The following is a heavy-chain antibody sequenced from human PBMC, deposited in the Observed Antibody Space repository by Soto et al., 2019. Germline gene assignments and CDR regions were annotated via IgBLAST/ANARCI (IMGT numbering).Heavy chain of an antibody. D-gene: IGHD5-12*01. CDR2: FSHTGST. Sequence: SETLSLTCAVYGGSFSGYDWSCNRQTPGEGLEWIEEFSHTGSTNYNPSLKSRVTISVDTSKNQFSLKMTSVTAAHTAVYYCPARRRGYSGYHRGRLGYFYYGMDILAQGASVTVSS. CDR1: GGSFSGYD. CDR3: PARRRGYSGYHRGRLGYFYYGMDI. J-gene: IGHJ6*02. V-gene: IGHV4-34*01.